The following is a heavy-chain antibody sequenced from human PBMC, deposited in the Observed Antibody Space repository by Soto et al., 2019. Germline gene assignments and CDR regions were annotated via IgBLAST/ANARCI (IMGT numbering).Heavy chain of an antibody. J-gene: IGHJ6*01. V-gene: IGHV1-69*01. CDR1: GGTFRSYG. Sequence: QLQLVQSGAEVKKPGSSVKVSCKASGGTFRSYGVNWVRQAPGAGLEWMGGIIPVVGPPNYAEKFQGRVTITADESTGTAYMELSSLRPEDRAVYYCARIFGSSYGMDVCWQGSPGSVSS. CDR2: IIPVVGPP. CDR3: ARIFGSSYGMDV. D-gene: IGHD1-26*01.